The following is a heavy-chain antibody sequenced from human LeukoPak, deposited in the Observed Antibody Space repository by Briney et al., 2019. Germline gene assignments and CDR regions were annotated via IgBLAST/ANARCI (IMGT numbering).Heavy chain of an antibody. D-gene: IGHD3-3*01. CDR3: ARSPSSETRITIFGVVIGSFDY. V-gene: IGHV4-59*08. CDR1: GGSISGYY. CDR2: ISFTGNT. J-gene: IGHJ4*02. Sequence: PSETLSLTCTVSGGSISGYYWSWIRQSPGKRLEWIAYISFTGNTNYNPSLKSRVTISLDTSKTHFSLTLSSLTAADTAVYYCARSPSSETRITIFGVVIGSFDYWGQGTLVTVSS.